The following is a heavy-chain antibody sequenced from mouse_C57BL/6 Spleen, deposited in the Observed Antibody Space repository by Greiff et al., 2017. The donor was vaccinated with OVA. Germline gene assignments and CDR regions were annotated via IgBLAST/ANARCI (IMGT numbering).Heavy chain of an antibody. J-gene: IGHJ2*01. V-gene: IGHV5-17*01. CDR1: GFTFSDYG. D-gene: IGHD2-1*01. CDR3: ARDGNYVYFDY. Sequence: EVMLVESGGGLVKPGGSLKLSCAASGFTFSDYGMHWVRQAPEKGLEWVAYISSGSSTIYYADTVKGRFTISRDNAKTTLFLQMTSLRSEDTAMYYCARDGNYVYFDYWGQGTTLTVSS. CDR2: ISSGSSTI.